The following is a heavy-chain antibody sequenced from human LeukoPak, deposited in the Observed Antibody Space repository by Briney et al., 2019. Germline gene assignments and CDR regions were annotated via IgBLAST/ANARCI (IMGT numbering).Heavy chain of an antibody. CDR1: GYTFTSYD. J-gene: IGHJ1*01. CDR3: ARVIRYCGGDCPFQH. D-gene: IGHD2-21*02. Sequence: ASVKVSCKASGYTFTSYDINWVRQATGQGLEWMGWMNPNSGNTGYAQKFQGRVTITRNTSISTAYMELSSLRSEDTAVYYCARVIRYCGGDCPFQHWGQGTLVTVSS. V-gene: IGHV1-8*03. CDR2: MNPNSGNT.